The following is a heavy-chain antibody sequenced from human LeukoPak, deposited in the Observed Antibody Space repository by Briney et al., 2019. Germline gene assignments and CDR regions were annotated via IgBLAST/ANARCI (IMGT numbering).Heavy chain of an antibody. Sequence: GGALRLSCAASGFTFSSYAMHWVRQAPGKGLEWVAVISYDGSNKYYADSVKGRFTISRDNSKNTLYLQMNSLRAEDTAVYYCARSSQQRGTFDYWGQGTLVTVSS. CDR2: ISYDGSNK. D-gene: IGHD6-13*01. CDR3: ARSSQQRGTFDY. J-gene: IGHJ4*02. CDR1: GFTFSSYA. V-gene: IGHV3-30*01.